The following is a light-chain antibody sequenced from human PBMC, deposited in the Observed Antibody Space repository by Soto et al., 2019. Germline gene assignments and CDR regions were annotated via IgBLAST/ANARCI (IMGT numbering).Light chain of an antibody. Sequence: DIQMTQSPSSLSASLGDRVTITCRTSQGISNYLAWYQQKPGKVPKLLIYAASTLQSAVPSRFSGSGSGTDFTLTISSLQSEDVATYYCQKYNSAPRTFGQGTKVDIK. J-gene: IGKJ1*01. CDR3: QKYNSAPRT. CDR2: AAS. V-gene: IGKV1-27*01. CDR1: QGISNY.